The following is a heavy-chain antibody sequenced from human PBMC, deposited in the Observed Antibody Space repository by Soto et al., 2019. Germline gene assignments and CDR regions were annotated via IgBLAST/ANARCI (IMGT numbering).Heavy chain of an antibody. V-gene: IGHV1-3*01. D-gene: IGHD6-19*01. CDR3: ARQRLSSGWYAY. J-gene: IGHJ4*02. CDR1: GYTFTSCA. CDR2: INAGNGNT. Sequence: ASVKVSCMASGYTFTSCAMHCVRQAPGQRLEWMGWINAGNGNTKYSQKFQGRVTITRDTSASTAYMELSSLRSEDTAVYYCARQRLSSGWYAYWGQGTLVTVSS.